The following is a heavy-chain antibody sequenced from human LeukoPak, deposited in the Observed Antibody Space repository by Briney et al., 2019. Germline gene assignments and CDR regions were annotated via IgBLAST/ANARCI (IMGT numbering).Heavy chain of an antibody. CDR2: ISPNTGAT. Sequence: GASVKVSCKTSGYTFTGYYLHWVRQAPGHGLEWMGWISPNTGATKYAEKFQGRVAMTRDTPISIGYMELSRLRSDDTAVYYCARGLYNTYPEDYWGQGTLVTVSS. D-gene: IGHD2-2*02. CDR1: GYTFTGYY. CDR3: ARGLYNTYPEDY. V-gene: IGHV1-2*02. J-gene: IGHJ4*02.